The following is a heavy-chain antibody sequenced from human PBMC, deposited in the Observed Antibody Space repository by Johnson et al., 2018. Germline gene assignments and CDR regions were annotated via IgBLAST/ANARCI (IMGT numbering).Heavy chain of an antibody. CDR3: ARVQLVPTPPVYYYYYMDV. V-gene: IGHV4-61*02. CDR1: GGSISSGRYY. J-gene: IGHJ6*03. Sequence: QVQLQESGPGLVKPSQTLSLTCTVSGGSISSGRYYWSWIRQPAGKGLEWIGRIYTSGSTNYNPSLKSRVTISVDPSKNQFSLQLSSGTAADTAVYYCARVQLVPTPPVYYYYYMDVWGKGTTVTVSS. CDR2: IYTSGST. D-gene: IGHD1-1*01.